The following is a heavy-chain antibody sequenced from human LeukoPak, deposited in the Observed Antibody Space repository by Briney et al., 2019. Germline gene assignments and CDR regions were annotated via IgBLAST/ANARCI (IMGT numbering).Heavy chain of an antibody. D-gene: IGHD6-13*01. J-gene: IGHJ5*02. V-gene: IGHV4-34*01. CDR3: ARVGSAAGNNWFDP. Sequence: SETLSLTCTVSGGSISSYYWSWIRQPPGKGLEWIGEINHSGSTNYNPSLKSRVTISVDTSKNQFSLKLSSVTAADTAVYYCARVGSAAGNNWFDPWGQGTLVTVSS. CDR1: GGSISSYY. CDR2: INHSGST.